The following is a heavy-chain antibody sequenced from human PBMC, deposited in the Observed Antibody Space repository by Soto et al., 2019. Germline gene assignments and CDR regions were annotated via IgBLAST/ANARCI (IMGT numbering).Heavy chain of an antibody. V-gene: IGHV1-18*01. Sequence: ASVKVSCKASGYTFTSYGISWVRQAPGQGLEWMGWISAYNGNTNYAQKLQGRVTMTTDTSTSTAYMELRSLRSDDTAVYYCARELRFLEWLPLDYWGQGTLVTVSS. CDR2: ISAYNGNT. CDR3: ARELRFLEWLPLDY. J-gene: IGHJ4*02. CDR1: GYTFTSYG. D-gene: IGHD3-3*01.